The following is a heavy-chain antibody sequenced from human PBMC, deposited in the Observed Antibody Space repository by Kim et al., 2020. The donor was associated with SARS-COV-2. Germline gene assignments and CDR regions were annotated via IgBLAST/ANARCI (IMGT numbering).Heavy chain of an antibody. V-gene: IGHV1-69*01. CDR3: ARGVEQLVYYYYGMDV. J-gene: IGHJ6*02. Sequence: KFQGRVTITADESTSTAYMELSSLRSEDTAVYYCARGVEQLVYYYYGMDVWGQGTTVTVSS. D-gene: IGHD6-6*01.